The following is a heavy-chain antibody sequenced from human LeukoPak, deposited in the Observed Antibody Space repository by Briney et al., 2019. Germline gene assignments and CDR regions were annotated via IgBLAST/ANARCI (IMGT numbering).Heavy chain of an antibody. CDR2: IKSKTDGGTT. J-gene: IGHJ4*02. Sequence: GGSLRLSCAASGFTFSNAWMSWVRQTPGKGLEWVGRIKSKTDGGTTDYAAPVKGRFTISRDDSKNTLYLQMNSLKTEDTAVYYCTTDPGTYDYVWGSYPAEVLIDYWGQGTLVTVSS. CDR3: TTDPGTYDYVWGSYPAEVLIDY. CDR1: GFTFSNAW. D-gene: IGHD3-16*02. V-gene: IGHV3-15*01.